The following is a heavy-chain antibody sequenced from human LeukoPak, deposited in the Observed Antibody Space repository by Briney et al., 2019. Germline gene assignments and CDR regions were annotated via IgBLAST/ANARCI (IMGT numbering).Heavy chain of an antibody. V-gene: IGHV3-23*01. CDR1: GFTFSRYG. Sequence: PGGSLRLSCAAFGFTFSRYGMSWVRQAPGKGLEWVSAISGSGGSTYYADSVKGRFTISRDNSKNTLYLQINSLRAEDTAVYYCAKDHLPGIVVADRDYWGQGTLVTVSS. CDR2: ISGSGGST. J-gene: IGHJ4*02. D-gene: IGHD6-19*01. CDR3: AKDHLPGIVVADRDY.